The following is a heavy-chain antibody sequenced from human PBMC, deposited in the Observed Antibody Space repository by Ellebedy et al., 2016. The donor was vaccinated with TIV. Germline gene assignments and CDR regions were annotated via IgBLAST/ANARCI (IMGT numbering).Heavy chain of an antibody. CDR2: ISTHNGNT. J-gene: IGHJ4*02. CDR1: GYSFTSYD. D-gene: IGHD5-12*01. V-gene: IGHV1-18*01. CDR3: ARPLDSGYDSAYFDY. Sequence: ASVKVSXKASGYSFTSYDITWVQQAPGQGLEWMGWISTHNGNTNYAQNFQGRVTMTTDTSTSTVYMELRGLRDDDTAVYYCARPLDSGYDSAYFDYWGQGTLVTVSS.